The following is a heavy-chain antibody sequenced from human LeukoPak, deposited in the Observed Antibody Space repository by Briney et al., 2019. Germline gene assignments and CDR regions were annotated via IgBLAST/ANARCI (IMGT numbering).Heavy chain of an antibody. D-gene: IGHD2-2*01. J-gene: IGHJ4*02. CDR1: GYTFTSYY. Sequence: GASVKVSCKASGYTFTSYYMHWVRQAPGQGLEWMGIINPSGGSTSYAQKFQGRVTMTRDTSTSTVYMELSSLRSEDTAVYYCAREMLGYCSSTSCPIDYWGQGTLVTVSS. CDR3: AREMLGYCSSTSCPIDY. CDR2: INPSGGST. V-gene: IGHV1-46*01.